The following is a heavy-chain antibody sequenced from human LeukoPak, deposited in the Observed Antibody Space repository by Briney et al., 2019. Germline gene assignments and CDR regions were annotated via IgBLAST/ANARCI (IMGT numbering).Heavy chain of an antibody. D-gene: IGHD1-1*01. CDR3: TREYWSYGMDV. CDR1: GYTFTGYY. CDR2: INPNSGGT. V-gene: IGHV1-2*06. Sequence: ASVTVSCKASGYTFTGYYMHWVRQAPGQGLEWMGRINPNSGGTNYAQKFQGRVTMTRDTSISTSYMELSRLRSDDTAVYYCTREYWSYGMDVWGKGPTVTVSS. J-gene: IGHJ6*04.